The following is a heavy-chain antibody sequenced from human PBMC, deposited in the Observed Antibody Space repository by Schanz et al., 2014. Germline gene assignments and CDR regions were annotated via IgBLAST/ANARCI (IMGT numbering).Heavy chain of an antibody. J-gene: IGHJ4*02. CDR3: ARDESLAYFDS. V-gene: IGHV3-74*01. Sequence: VQLVESGGGVVQPGRSLRLSCAASGFTFSSYAVHWVRQAPDKGLVWVSRTSNDGSFTTFADSVKGRFTISRDNAKNTLYLQMNSLRTEDTALYYCARDESLAYFDSWGQGTLVTVSS. CDR1: GFTFSSYA. CDR2: TSNDGSFT.